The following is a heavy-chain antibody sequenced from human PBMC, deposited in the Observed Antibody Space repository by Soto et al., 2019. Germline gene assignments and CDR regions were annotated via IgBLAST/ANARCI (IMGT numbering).Heavy chain of an antibody. CDR2: ISKDGNSK. CDR1: GFTFSSYA. V-gene: IGHV3-30-3*01. J-gene: IGHJ4*02. Sequence: GSLRLSCAASGFTFSSYAIHWVRQAPGKGLEWVTIISKDGNSKHYADSVKGRFTISRDNSKNTLFLQMNSLRAEDTAVYYCARDPQGSYCYIDYWGQGTPVTVSS. CDR3: ARDPQGSYCYIDY. D-gene: IGHD3-10*01.